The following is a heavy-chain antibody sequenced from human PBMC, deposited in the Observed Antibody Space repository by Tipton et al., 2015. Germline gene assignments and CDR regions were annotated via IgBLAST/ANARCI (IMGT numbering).Heavy chain of an antibody. J-gene: IGHJ4*02. CDR1: GYSFSSYW. D-gene: IGHD3-22*01. CDR3: ARIPDASGFHFFDY. CDR2: IYPGDSET. V-gene: IGHV5-51*03. Sequence: QLVQSGPEVKKPGESLKISCKGSGYSFSSYWIGWVRQMPGKGLEWMGIIYPGDSETRYSPSFQGRVTISVDKSISTAHLQWSSLKASDTAIYYCARIPDASGFHFFDYWGQGTLVTVSS.